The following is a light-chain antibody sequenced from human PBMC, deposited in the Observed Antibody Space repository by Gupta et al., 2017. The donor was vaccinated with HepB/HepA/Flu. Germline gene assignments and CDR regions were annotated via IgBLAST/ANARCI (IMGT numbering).Light chain of an antibody. Sequence: EIVLTQSPATLSLSLGERATLSCRASQSVSSYLAWSQHKPGQAPRHLIYDASNRATGIPARFSGSGSGTDFTLTISSLEPEDFAVYVCQQRSDWPITFGQGTRLEIK. J-gene: IGKJ5*01. V-gene: IGKV3-11*01. CDR2: DAS. CDR3: QQRSDWPIT. CDR1: QSVSSY.